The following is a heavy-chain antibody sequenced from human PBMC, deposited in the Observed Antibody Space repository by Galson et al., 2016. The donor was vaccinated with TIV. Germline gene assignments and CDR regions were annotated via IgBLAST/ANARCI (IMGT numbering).Heavy chain of an antibody. Sequence: SVKVSCKASGGSFSSHVFSWVRQAPGQGLEWMGGIIPLFGEAHYAQKFQGRVTISADESTSTVYMELRSLRSGDTAVYYCAKCRNTAMDTYYYYYGLDVWGQGTTVTVSS. J-gene: IGHJ6*02. V-gene: IGHV1-69*13. CDR3: AKCRNTAMDTYYYYYGLDV. CDR1: GGSFSSHV. CDR2: IIPLFGEA. D-gene: IGHD5-18*01.